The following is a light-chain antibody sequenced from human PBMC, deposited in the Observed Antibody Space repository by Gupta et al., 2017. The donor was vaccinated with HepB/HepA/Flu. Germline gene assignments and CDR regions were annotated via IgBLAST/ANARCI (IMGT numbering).Light chain of an antibody. CDR1: NIGTKS. CDR2: EDT. Sequence: SYLLPQPPSVSVAPGGPARITCWGNNIGTKSVHWYQQRPGQAPLVIIYEDTKRHAEIPERISGSNSGNTATLTISRVGAGEEADYYCQVLETRTDNRVVFGGGTKLTV. CDR3: QVLETRTDNRVV. J-gene: IGLJ2*01. V-gene: IGLV3-21*02.